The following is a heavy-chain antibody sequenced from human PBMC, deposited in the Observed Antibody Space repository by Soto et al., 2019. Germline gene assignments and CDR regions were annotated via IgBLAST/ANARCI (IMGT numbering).Heavy chain of an antibody. J-gene: IGHJ5*02. CDR1: GGSFSGYY. CDR3: ARDRGSSWYYWFDP. CDR2: INHSGST. Sequence: SETLSVTCAVYGGSFSGYYWSWIRQPPGKGLEWIGEINHSGSTNYNPSLKSRVTISVDTSKNQFSLKLSSVTAADTAVYYCARDRGSSWYYWFDPSGQGTLVTVSS. V-gene: IGHV4-34*01. D-gene: IGHD6-13*01.